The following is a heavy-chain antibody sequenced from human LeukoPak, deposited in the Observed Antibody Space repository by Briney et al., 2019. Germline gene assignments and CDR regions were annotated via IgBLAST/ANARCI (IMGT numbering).Heavy chain of an antibody. V-gene: IGHV1-69*01. CDR3: ARTGGYCSSTSCLNYYYMDV. Sequence: SVKVSCKASGGTFSSYAISWVRQAPGQGLEWMGGIIPIFGTANYAQKFQGRVTITADESTSTAYMELSSLRSEDTAVYYCARTGGYCSSTSCLNYYYMDVWGKGTTVTVSS. J-gene: IGHJ6*03. CDR2: IIPIFGTA. CDR1: GGTFSSYA. D-gene: IGHD2-2*01.